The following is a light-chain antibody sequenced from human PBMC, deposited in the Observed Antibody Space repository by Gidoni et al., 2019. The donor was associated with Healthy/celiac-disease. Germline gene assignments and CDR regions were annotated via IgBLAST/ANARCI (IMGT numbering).Light chain of an antibody. J-gene: IGKJ2*01. CDR2: GAS. Sequence: VLTQSPGTLSLSPGERATLACRASQSVSSSYLAWYQQKPGQAPRLLIYGASSRATGIPDRFSGSGSGTDFTLTISRLEPEDFAVYYCQQYGSSPVYTFGQGTKLEIK. CDR3: QQYGSSPVYT. V-gene: IGKV3-20*01. CDR1: QSVSSSY.